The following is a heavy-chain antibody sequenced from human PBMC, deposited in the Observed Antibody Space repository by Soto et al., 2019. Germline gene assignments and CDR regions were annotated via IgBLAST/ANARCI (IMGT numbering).Heavy chain of an antibody. CDR3: ARDCHPLFSGSTSSDGMDV. Sequence: SGTVSCKASGYTFTGYYMHWVRQAPGQGLEWMGWINPNSGGTNYAQKFLGRLNMPRDTSISTAYMELSRLRSDDTAVSYCARDCHPLFSGSTSSDGMDVCGQVTTVTVS. V-gene: IGHV1-2*02. CDR2: INPNSGGT. J-gene: IGHJ6*02. D-gene: IGHD2-2*01. CDR1: GYTFTGYY.